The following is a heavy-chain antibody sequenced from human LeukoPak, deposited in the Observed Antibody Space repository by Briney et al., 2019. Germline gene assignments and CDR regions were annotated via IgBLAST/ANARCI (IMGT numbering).Heavy chain of an antibody. CDR2: IKQDGSEK. Sequence: GGSLRLSCAASGFTFSSYWMSWVRQAPGKGLEWVANIKQDGSEKYYVDSVKGRFTISRDNAKNSLYLQMNSLRAEDTAVYYCASAEPRGSSWYPYWGQGTLVTVSS. V-gene: IGHV3-7*03. D-gene: IGHD6-13*01. J-gene: IGHJ4*02. CDR1: GFTFSSYW. CDR3: ASAEPRGSSWYPY.